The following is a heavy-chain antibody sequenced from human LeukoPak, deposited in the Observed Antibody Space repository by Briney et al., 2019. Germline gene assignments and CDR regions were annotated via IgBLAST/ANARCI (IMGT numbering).Heavy chain of an antibody. CDR1: GFTFSSYE. V-gene: IGHV3-48*03. CDR2: ISSSGSTI. Sequence: GGSLRLSCAASGFTFSSYEMNWVRQAPGKGLEWVSYISSSGSTIYYADSVKGRFTISRDNSKNTLYLQMNSLRAEDTAVYYCAKGVRSTSPRSYYYYYMDVWGKGTTVTISS. D-gene: IGHD2-2*01. J-gene: IGHJ6*03. CDR3: AKGVRSTSPRSYYYYYMDV.